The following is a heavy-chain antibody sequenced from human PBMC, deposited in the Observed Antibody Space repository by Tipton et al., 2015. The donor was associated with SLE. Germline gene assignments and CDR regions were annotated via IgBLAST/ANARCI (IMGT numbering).Heavy chain of an antibody. CDR3: ARVRRFPRRLDS. CDR1: GGSISSGDYY. V-gene: IGHV4-30-4*08. D-gene: IGHD3-3*01. CDR2: TYYSGRT. Sequence: TLSLTCAVSGGSISSGDYYWSWIRQPPGKGLARIGYTYYSGRTYYNPSLKSRITISVDTSKNQFPLRLSSVTAADTAVYFWARVRRFPRRLDSWGPGFLITVSS. J-gene: IGHJ5*01.